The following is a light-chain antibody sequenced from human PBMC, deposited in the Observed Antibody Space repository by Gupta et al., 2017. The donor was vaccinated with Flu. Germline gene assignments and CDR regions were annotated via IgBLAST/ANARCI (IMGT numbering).Light chain of an antibody. CDR1: QSVSSY. Sequence: ERATLSCKASQSVSSYLAWYQQKPGQAPRLLIYDACNRATGIPARFSGSGSGTDFTLTISSLEPEDFAIYYCQQRSNWPPITFGQGTRLEIK. J-gene: IGKJ5*01. CDR3: QQRSNWPPIT. CDR2: DAC. V-gene: IGKV3-11*01.